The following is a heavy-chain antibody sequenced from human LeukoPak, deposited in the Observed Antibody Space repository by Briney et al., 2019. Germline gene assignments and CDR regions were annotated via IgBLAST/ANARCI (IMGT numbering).Heavy chain of an antibody. CDR2: INHSGST. D-gene: IGHD6-6*01. Sequence: PSETLSLTCAVYGGSFSGYYWSWIRQPPGKGLEWIGEINHSGSTNYNPSLKSRVTISVDTSKNQFSLKLSSVTAADTAVYYCAREGSSSLMFDYWGQVTLVTVSS. CDR1: GGSFSGYY. V-gene: IGHV4-34*01. CDR3: AREGSSSLMFDY. J-gene: IGHJ4*02.